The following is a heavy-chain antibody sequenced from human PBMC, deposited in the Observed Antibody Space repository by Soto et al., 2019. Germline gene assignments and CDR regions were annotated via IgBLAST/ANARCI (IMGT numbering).Heavy chain of an antibody. Sequence: GESLKISCHASGYSFTAYWITWVRQMPGKGLEWMATIDPSDSYVDYSASFRGHVTFSVDRSITTVYLQWNSLKASDSAMYFCTRRASSSFYHFDFWGQGALVTVSS. CDR1: GYSFTAYW. CDR3: TRRASSSFYHFDF. J-gene: IGHJ4*02. D-gene: IGHD2-2*01. CDR2: IDPSDSYV. V-gene: IGHV5-10-1*01.